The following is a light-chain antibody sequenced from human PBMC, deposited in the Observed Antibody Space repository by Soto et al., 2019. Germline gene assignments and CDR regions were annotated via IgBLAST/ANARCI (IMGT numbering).Light chain of an antibody. J-gene: IGKJ2*01. CDR3: QKYGGSLYT. V-gene: IGKV3-20*01. Sequence: EVVLTQSPGTLSLSPGERATLSCRASQSVSGSYLAWYQQKPGQAPRLLIYGASSRASGIPDRFSGSGSGTDFTLTISRLEPEDFAVYYCQKYGGSLYTFGQGTNLEIK. CDR1: QSVSGSY. CDR2: GAS.